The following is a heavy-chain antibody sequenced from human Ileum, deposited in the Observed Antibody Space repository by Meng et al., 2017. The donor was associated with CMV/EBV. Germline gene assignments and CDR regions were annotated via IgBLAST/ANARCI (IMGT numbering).Heavy chain of an antibody. J-gene: IGHJ6*02. V-gene: IGHV3-20*04. D-gene: IGHD2-2*01. CDR1: GFTFDDFC. Sequence: GESLKISCAASGFTFDDFCMNWVRQRPGRGLEWVSGINWNGSSTGYADSVKGRFTISRDNAKNSLYLQMNTLTTEDTAFYYCARAGFCSTTSCYSWVPRNGMDVWGQGTTVTVSS. CDR3: ARAGFCSTTSCYSWVPRNGMDV. CDR2: INWNGSST.